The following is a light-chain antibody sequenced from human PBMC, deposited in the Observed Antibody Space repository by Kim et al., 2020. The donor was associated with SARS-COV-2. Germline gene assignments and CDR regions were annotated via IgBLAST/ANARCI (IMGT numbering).Light chain of an antibody. CDR2: EVS. J-gene: IGLJ2*01. Sequence: QSALTQPPSVSESPGQSVTISCTGTSSDVGGNIYVSWYQQNPGKAPKLIIYEVSRRPSGVPDRFSGSRSGNTASLSISGLQAEDEADYYCCSYVGSFILLFGGGTQLTVL. CDR3: CSYVGSFILL. CDR1: SSDVGGNIY. V-gene: IGLV2-11*01.